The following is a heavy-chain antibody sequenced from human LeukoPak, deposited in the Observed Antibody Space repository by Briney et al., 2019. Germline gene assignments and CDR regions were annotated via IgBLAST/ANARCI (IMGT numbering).Heavy chain of an antibody. CDR2: IYHSGST. V-gene: IGHV4-38-2*02. J-gene: IGHJ4*02. CDR1: GYSISSGYY. CDR3: AREGYDFWSAYYPNSNGGDFDY. D-gene: IGHD3-3*01. Sequence: PSETLSLTCTVSGYSISSGYYWGWIRQPPGKGLEWIGSIYHSGSTYYNPSLKSRVTISVDTSKNQFSLKLSSVTAADTAVYYCAREGYDFWSAYYPNSNGGDFDYWGQGTLVTVSS.